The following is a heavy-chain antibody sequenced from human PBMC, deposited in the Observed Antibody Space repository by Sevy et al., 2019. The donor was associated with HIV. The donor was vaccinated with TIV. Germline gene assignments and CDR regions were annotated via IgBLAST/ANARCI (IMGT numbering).Heavy chain of an antibody. D-gene: IGHD6-19*01. V-gene: IGHV3-30-3*01. CDR2: ILYDGSNK. CDR3: ARSAVAGIAAWFDP. CDR1: GFTFSRHA. J-gene: IGHJ5*02. Sequence: GGSLRLSCVGSGFTFSRHAMHWVRQAPGKGLEWVAVILYDGSNKYYADSVKGRFTISRDNSKNTLDLEMNSLRPEDTAVYYCARSAVAGIAAWFDPWGLGTLVTVST.